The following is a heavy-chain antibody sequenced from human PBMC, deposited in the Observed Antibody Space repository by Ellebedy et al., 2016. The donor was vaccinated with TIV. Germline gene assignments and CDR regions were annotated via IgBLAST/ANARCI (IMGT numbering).Heavy chain of an antibody. CDR3: ARDGGSSSWYAHDY. J-gene: IGHJ4*02. D-gene: IGHD6-13*01. Sequence: PGGSLRLSCAASGFTFSSYSMNRIRQAPGKGLEWVSSISSNSNAIYYADSVKGRFTISRDNARNSLYLQMNSLRAEDTAVYYCARDGGSSSWYAHDYWGQGTLVTVSS. CDR2: ISSNSNAI. V-gene: IGHV3-21*01. CDR1: GFTFSSYS.